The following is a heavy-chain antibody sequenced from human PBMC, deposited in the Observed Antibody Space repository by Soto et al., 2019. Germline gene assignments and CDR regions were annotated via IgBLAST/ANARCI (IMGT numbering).Heavy chain of an antibody. D-gene: IGHD3-9*01. CDR3: ARYSAPYFAFYYNMDV. Sequence: EVQLLESGGGLIQPGGSLRLSCAASGFTFSDYAMNWVRRAPGKGLEWVSAISGSGASTYYAASVKGRFTISRDNSKNTLYLRLNSLRAEDTAVYYCARYSAPYFAFYYNMDVWGIGTRVTVSS. V-gene: IGHV3-23*01. J-gene: IGHJ6*03. CDR1: GFTFSDYA. CDR2: ISGSGAST.